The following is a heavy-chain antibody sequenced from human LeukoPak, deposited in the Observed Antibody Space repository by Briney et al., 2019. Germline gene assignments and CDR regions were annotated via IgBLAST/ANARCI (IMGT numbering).Heavy chain of an antibody. V-gene: IGHV1-69*04. J-gene: IGHJ5*02. CDR1: GGTFSSYA. CDR3: AREDGDYGRWNWFDP. D-gene: IGHD4-17*01. CDR2: IIPILGIA. Sequence: ASVKVSCKASGGTFSSYAISWVRQAPGQGLEWMGRIIPILGIANYAQKFQGRVTITADKSTSTAYMELSSLRSEDTAVYYCAREDGDYGRWNWFDPWGQGTLVTVSS.